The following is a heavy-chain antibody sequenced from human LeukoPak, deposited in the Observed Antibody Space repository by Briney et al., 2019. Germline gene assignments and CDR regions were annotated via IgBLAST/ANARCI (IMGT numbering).Heavy chain of an antibody. CDR2: IYYTGDT. V-gene: IGHV4-59*01. CDR3: ARGFHWHPKPCVFDV. J-gene: IGHJ3*01. D-gene: IGHD3-10*01. CDR1: GGSTSSYY. Sequence: SETLSLTCTISGGSTSSYYWSWIRQSPGKGLGWIGDIYYTGDTNDNPSLKSRASISIDTSNNQFSLRLRSVTAADTAVYYCARGFHWHPKPCVFDVWGQGTMVTVPS.